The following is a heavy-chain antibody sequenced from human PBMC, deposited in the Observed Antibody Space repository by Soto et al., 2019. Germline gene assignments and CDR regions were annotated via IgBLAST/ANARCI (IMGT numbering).Heavy chain of an antibody. CDR1: GYSFTSYY. Sequence: QVQLVQSGAEVKKPGASVKVSCKASGYSFTSYYMHWVRQAPGQGLEWVGIMNPSGGSASYAQKFQGRILITRDPSTRPDFKELSGLRSEDTAVYYCARDNGWFDPWGQGTLVTVTS. V-gene: IGHV1-46*01. CDR3: ARDNGWFDP. J-gene: IGHJ5*02. CDR2: MNPSGGSA.